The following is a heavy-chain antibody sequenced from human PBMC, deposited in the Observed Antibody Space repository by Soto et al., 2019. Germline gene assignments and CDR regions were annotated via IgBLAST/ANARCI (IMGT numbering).Heavy chain of an antibody. J-gene: IGHJ4*02. V-gene: IGHV4-34*01. CDR2: INHSGST. D-gene: IGHD3-3*01. CDR1: GGSFSGYY. Sequence: PSETLSLTCDVYGGSFSGYYWRCIRQPPGKGLEWNGEINHSGSTNYNPPLKSRVTISVDTSKNQFSLKLSSVTAADTAVYYCARGTIFGVVIISPVGYYFDYWGQGTLVTVSS. CDR3: ARGTIFGVVIISPVGYYFDY.